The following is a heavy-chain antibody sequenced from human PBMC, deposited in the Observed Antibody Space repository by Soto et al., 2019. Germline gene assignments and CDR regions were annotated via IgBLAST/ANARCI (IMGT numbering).Heavy chain of an antibody. Sequence: QVQLVQSGAEVKKPGSSVKVSCKASGGTFSSYAISWVRQAPGQGLEWMGGIIPIFGTANYAQKFQGRVTITADESTSKAYMELSSVRAEDTAVYYGARDRDYCSSTSCHPKGLNWFDPWGQGTLVTVSS. J-gene: IGHJ5*02. V-gene: IGHV1-69*01. CDR3: ARDRDYCSSTSCHPKGLNWFDP. D-gene: IGHD2-2*01. CDR1: GGTFSSYA. CDR2: IIPIFGTA.